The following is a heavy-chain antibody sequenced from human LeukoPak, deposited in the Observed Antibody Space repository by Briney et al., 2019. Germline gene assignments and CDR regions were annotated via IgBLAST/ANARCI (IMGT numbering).Heavy chain of an antibody. Sequence: GRSLRLSCAASGFTFSSYGMHWVRQAPGKGLEWVANIKQDGSEKYYVDSVKGRFTISRDNAKSSLYLQMNSLRAEDTAVYYCARTSTWKYYYDSSGPTVGAFDYWGQGTLVTVSS. CDR3: ARTSTWKYYYDSSGPTVGAFDY. CDR1: GFTFSSYG. J-gene: IGHJ4*02. CDR2: IKQDGSEK. V-gene: IGHV3-7*01. D-gene: IGHD3-22*01.